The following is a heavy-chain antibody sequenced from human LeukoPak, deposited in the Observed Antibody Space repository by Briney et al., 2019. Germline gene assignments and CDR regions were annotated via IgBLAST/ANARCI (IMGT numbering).Heavy chain of an antibody. CDR2: IIPILGIA. Sequence: SVKVSCKASGGTFSSYTISWVRQAPGQGLEWMGRIIPILGIANYAQKFQGRVTITADKSTSTAYMELSSPRSEDTAVYYCARVDYGGNSGFGYWGQGTLVTVSS. D-gene: IGHD4-23*01. J-gene: IGHJ4*02. CDR1: GGTFSSYT. CDR3: ARVDYGGNSGFGY. V-gene: IGHV1-69*02.